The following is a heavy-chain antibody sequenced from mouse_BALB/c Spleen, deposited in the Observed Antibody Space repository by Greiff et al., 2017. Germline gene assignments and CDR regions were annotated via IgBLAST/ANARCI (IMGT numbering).Heavy chain of an antibody. J-gene: IGHJ2*01. CDR3: ASLTVDY. CDR1: GYTFTSYY. D-gene: IGHD4-1*01. CDR2: IYPGNVNT. Sequence: QVQLKQSGPELVKPGASVRISCKASGYTFTSYYIHWVKQRPGQGLEWIGWIYPGNVNTKYNEKFKGKATLTADKSSSTAYMQLSSLTSEDSAVYFCASLTVDYWGQGTTLTVSS. V-gene: IGHV1S56*01.